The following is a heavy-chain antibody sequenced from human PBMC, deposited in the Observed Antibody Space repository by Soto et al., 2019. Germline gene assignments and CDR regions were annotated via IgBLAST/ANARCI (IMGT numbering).Heavy chain of an antibody. Sequence: EVQLLESGGGLVQPGGSLRLSCAASGSTFSSYAMSWVRQAPGKGREWASGIGGSGSSTYYADSVKGRFTISRDNSKNTLYVQMNSLRAEDTAVYYCAKDRGWPAATIRGWDYWGQGTLVTVSS. J-gene: IGHJ4*02. CDR2: IGGSGSST. V-gene: IGHV3-23*01. D-gene: IGHD2-15*01. CDR3: AKDRGWPAATIRGWDY. CDR1: GSTFSSYA.